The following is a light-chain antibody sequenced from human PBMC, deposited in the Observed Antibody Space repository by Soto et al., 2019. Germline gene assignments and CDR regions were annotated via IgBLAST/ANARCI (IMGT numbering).Light chain of an antibody. J-gene: IGLJ1*01. CDR1: SSNIGSNT. CDR3: AAWDDSLNGRV. Sequence: VLTQPPSASGTPGQRVTISCSGSSSNIGSNTVNWYQQLPGTAPKLLIYSNNQRPSGVPDRFSGSKSGTSASLAISGLQSEDEADYYCAAWDDSLNGRVFGTGTQLTVL. CDR2: SNN. V-gene: IGLV1-44*01.